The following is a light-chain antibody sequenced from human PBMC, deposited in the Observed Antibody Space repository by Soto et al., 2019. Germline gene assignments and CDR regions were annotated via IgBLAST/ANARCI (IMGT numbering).Light chain of an antibody. CDR1: QSISSY. V-gene: IGKV1-33*01. Sequence: DIHMTHSPSSLAAXVGYIXXXXXRASQSISSYLNWYQQKPGKAPKLLIYATSSLQSGVPSRFRGSGSGTDFTFTISRLQPEDIATYYCQQYENLPTFGQGTRLEIK. J-gene: IGKJ5*01. CDR3: QQYENLPT. CDR2: ATS.